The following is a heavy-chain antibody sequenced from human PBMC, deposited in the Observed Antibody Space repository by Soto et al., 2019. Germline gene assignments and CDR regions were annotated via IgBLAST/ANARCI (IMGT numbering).Heavy chain of an antibody. V-gene: IGHV1-69*06. CDR1: EGTFSTHA. D-gene: IGHD3-10*01. CDR3: AGGFMVRWGDAWFDT. CDR2: IIPLFGTT. Sequence: QVQLEQSGAEVKKPGSSVKVSCKASEGTFSTHAISWVRQAPEEGLEWMGGIIPLFGTTNYAQKFQGRVTIIADKSTSTVSIELISLRSEDTAIYYCAGGFMVRWGDAWFDTWGQGTLVTVSS. J-gene: IGHJ5*02.